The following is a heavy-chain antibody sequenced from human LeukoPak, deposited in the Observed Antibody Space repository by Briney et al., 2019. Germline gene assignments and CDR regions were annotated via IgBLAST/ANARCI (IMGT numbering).Heavy chain of an antibody. D-gene: IGHD2-15*01. Sequence: SETLSLTFTVSGGSISSYYWGWIRQPPGKGLEWIGYIYYSGSTNYNSSLKSRVTISVDTSKNQFSLKLSSVTAADTAVYYCARRGYCSGGRCYSFDYWGQGALGTVSS. CDR1: GGSISSYY. J-gene: IGHJ4*02. V-gene: IGHV4-59*01. CDR2: IYYSGST. CDR3: ARRGYCSGGRCYSFDY.